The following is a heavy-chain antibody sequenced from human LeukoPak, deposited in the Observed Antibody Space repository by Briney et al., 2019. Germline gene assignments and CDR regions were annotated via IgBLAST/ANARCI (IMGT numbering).Heavy chain of an antibody. Sequence: PGGSLRLSCAASGSTLSSYAMHWVRQAPGKGLEWVALISYDGSNKYYADSVKGRFTISRDTSKNTLYLQMNSLRPEDTAVYYCARDETPYADYGVWYYYGLDVWGQGTTVTVSS. J-gene: IGHJ6*02. CDR3: ARDETPYADYGVWYYYGLDV. CDR1: GSTLSSYA. CDR2: ISYDGSNK. V-gene: IGHV3-30*04. D-gene: IGHD4-17*01.